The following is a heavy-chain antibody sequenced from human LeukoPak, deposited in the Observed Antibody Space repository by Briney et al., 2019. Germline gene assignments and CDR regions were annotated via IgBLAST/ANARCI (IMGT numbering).Heavy chain of an antibody. J-gene: IGHJ6*02. V-gene: IGHV3-48*04. CDR3: VRPTSSYGMDA. Sequence: PGGSLRLSCADSGFTFSTYTMNWVRLAPGKGLEWVAYISNTGTTTYYADSVKGRFTISGDNAKNSLYLQMNSLSAEDTAVYYCVRPTSSYGMDAWGQGTTVTVSS. CDR2: ISNTGTTT. D-gene: IGHD2-21*01. CDR1: GFTFSTYT.